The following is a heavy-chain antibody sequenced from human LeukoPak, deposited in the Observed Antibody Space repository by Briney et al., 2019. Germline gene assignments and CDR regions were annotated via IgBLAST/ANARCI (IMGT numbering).Heavy chain of an antibody. V-gene: IGHV3-66*01. CDR3: ARRWFGEDDAFDI. J-gene: IGHJ3*02. Sequence: GGSLRLSCAASGFTVSSNYMSWVRQTPGKGLAWVSVLYSGGNTYYADSVKGRFTISRDNSKNTLYLQMNSLRAEDTAVYYCARRWFGEDDAFDIWGQGTMVTVSS. CDR1: GFTVSSNY. CDR2: LYSGGNT. D-gene: IGHD3-10*01.